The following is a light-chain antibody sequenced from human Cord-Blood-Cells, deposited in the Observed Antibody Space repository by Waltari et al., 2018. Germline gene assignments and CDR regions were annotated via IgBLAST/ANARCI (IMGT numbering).Light chain of an antibody. J-gene: IGKJ1*01. CDR2: WAS. Sequence: QSVLYSSNNKNYLAWYQQKPGQPPKLLIYWASTRESGVPDRFSGSGSGTDFTLTISSLQAEDVAVYYCQQYYSTPWTFGQGTKVESK. CDR1: QSVLYSSNNKNY. CDR3: QQYYSTPWT. V-gene: IGKV4-1*01.